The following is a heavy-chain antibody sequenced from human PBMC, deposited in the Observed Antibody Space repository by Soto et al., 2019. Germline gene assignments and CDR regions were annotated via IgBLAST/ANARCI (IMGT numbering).Heavy chain of an antibody. V-gene: IGHV3-15*01. CDR3: ATDAPTGKWDTGHFDH. D-gene: IGHD1-26*01. Sequence: GGSLRLSCAGSGFPFKNAWMTWVRQAPGQGREWIGRITSRTYGATTDYAAPVKGRFSISRDDSKNMVFLQMNSLKTEDTAVYYCATDAPTGKWDTGHFDHWGQGTPVTVSS. CDR2: ITSRTYGATT. CDR1: GFPFKNAW. J-gene: IGHJ4*02.